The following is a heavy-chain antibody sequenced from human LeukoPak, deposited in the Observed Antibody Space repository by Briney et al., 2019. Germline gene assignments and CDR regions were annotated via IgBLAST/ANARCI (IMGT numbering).Heavy chain of an antibody. D-gene: IGHD3-10*02. V-gene: IGHV3-11*04. J-gene: IGHJ6*04. CDR3: AELGITMIGGV. CDR2: IDKSGGTT. Sequence: PGGSLRLSCAASGFTFSDSYMTWIRQAPGKGLEWVAFIDKSGGTTYYADSVKGRFTIPRDNAKNSLYLQMNSLRAEDTAVYYCAELGITMIGGVWGKGTTVTISS. CDR1: GFTFSDSY.